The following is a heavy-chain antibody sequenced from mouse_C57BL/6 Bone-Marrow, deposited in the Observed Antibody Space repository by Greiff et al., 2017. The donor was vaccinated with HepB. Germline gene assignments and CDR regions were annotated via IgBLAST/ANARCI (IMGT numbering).Heavy chain of an antibody. CDR3: ARSALYYPYWYFDV. V-gene: IGHV1-80*01. Sequence: VQLQQSGAELVKPGASVKISCKASGYAFSSYWMNWVKQRPGKGLEWIGQIYPGDGDTNYNGKFKGKATLTADKSSSTAYMQLSSLTSEDSAVYFCARSALYYPYWYFDVWGTGTTVTVSS. CDR2: IYPGDGDT. D-gene: IGHD2-1*01. CDR1: GYAFSSYW. J-gene: IGHJ1*03.